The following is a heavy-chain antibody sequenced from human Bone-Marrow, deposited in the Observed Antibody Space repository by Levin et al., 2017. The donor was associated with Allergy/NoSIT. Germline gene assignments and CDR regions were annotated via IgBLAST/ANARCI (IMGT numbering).Heavy chain of an antibody. D-gene: IGHD3-3*01. CDR1: GFRFSSYA. V-gene: IGHV3-23*01. CDR3: AKDAESSYDFWGGYPLFYFEN. CDR2: VSGDGKKR. J-gene: IGHJ4*02. Sequence: QPGESLKISCAASGFRFSSYAMTWVRQAPGKGLEWVAGVSGDGKKRYYADSVKGRFTISRDNFRDTLSLQLNSLTVGDTAIYYCAKDAESSYDFWGGYPLFYFENWGRGKLVTVSS.